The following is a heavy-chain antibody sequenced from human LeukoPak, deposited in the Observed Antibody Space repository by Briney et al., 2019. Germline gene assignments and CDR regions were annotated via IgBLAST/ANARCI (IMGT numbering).Heavy chain of an antibody. J-gene: IGHJ4*02. V-gene: IGHV1-8*01. CDR3: VRMKYYDLWSGDDY. CDR1: GYTFTSYD. Sequence: EASVKVSCKASGYTFTSYDISWVRQATGQGLEWMGWMNPNSGNTGYAQKFQGRVTMTRNTSISTAYMELSSLRSEDTAVYYCVRMKYYDLWSGDDYWGQGTLVTVSS. CDR2: MNPNSGNT. D-gene: IGHD3-3*01.